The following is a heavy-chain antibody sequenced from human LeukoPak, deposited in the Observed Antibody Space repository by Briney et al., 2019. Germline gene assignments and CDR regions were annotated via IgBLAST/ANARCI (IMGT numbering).Heavy chain of an antibody. J-gene: IGHJ4*02. Sequence: GGSLRLSCAASGFTFSSYGMHWVRQAPGKGLEWVAFIRYDGSNKYYADSVKGRFTISRDISKNTLYLQMNSLTADDSAVYYCAKEFIAGDGHVDCDSWGQGTLVTVSS. D-gene: IGHD5-24*01. CDR3: AKEFIAGDGHVDCDS. CDR1: GFTFSSYG. V-gene: IGHV3-30*02. CDR2: IRYDGSNK.